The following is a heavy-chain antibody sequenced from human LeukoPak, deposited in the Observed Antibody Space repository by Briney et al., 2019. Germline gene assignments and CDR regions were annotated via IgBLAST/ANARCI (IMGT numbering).Heavy chain of an antibody. CDR2: IDPNSGGT. V-gene: IGHV1-2*02. Sequence: ASVRVSCKAPGYTFTGHHMHGVRQGPGQRLEWMGWIDPNSGGTNYAQKFQGRVTVTRDTSISTAYMELSRVKSDDTAVYYCAKWGGYSSGWSGPFDVWGQGTLVTVSS. J-gene: IGHJ4*01. CDR3: AKWGGYSSGWSGPFDV. CDR1: GYTFTGHH. D-gene: IGHD6-19*01.